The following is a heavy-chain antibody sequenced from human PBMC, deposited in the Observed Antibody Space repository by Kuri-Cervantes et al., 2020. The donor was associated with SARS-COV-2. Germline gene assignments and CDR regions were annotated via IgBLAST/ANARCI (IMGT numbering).Heavy chain of an antibody. D-gene: IGHD3-16*01. CDR2: ISSSSSTI. CDR1: GFTFSSYS. CDR3: ARVAGEGPIYYYYMDV. Sequence: GESLKISCAASGFTFSSYSMNWVRQAPGKGLEWVSYISSSSSTIYYADSMKGRFTISKESGENSLYLHMNSLRGDDTAVYYCARVAGEGPIYYYYMDVWGKGTTVTVSS. J-gene: IGHJ6*04. V-gene: IGHV3-48*04.